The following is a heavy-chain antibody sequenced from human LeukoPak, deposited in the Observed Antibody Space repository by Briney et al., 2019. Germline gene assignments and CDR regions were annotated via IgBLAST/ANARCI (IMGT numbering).Heavy chain of an antibody. Sequence: SETLSLTCNVSGGSISNDAYYWSWIRQHPGKGLEWLVYIYYSGSTYYNPPLKSRVTLSVDTSKSQFSLRLSSVTASDTAVYYCARDLTGDQFFDPWGQGTLVTVSS. CDR3: ARDLTGDQFFDP. CDR2: IYYSGST. CDR1: GGSISNDAYY. D-gene: IGHD7-27*01. J-gene: IGHJ5*02. V-gene: IGHV4-31*03.